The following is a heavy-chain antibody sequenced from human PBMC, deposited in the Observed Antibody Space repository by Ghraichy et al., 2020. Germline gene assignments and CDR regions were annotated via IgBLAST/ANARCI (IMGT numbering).Heavy chain of an antibody. CDR3: VIGVVSYDMPVD. J-gene: IGHJ4*02. V-gene: IGHV3-15*04. D-gene: IGHD2-21*01. CDR1: GFTFTTAW. Sequence: GGSLRLSCAASGFTFTTAWMTWVRQAPGDGLEWVGLIESNPAGGTTHYAAPVKDRFTISRDDSKNTLYLEMNSLKTEDTAVYYCVIGVVSYDMPVDWGQGTLVIVSS. CDR2: IESNPAGGTT.